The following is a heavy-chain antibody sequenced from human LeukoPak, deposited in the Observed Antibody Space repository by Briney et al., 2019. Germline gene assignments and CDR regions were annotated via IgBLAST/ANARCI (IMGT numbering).Heavy chain of an antibody. CDR2: INPNSGGT. V-gene: IGHV1-2*02. CDR1: GYTFTGYY. J-gene: IGHJ5*02. CDR3: ARSLMVRGAKPYWFDP. Sequence: ASVKVSCKASGYTFTGYYMHWVRQAPGQGLEWMGWINPNSGGTNYAQKFQGRVTMTRDTSISTAYMELSRLRSDDTAVYYCARSLMVRGAKPYWFDPWGQGTLVTVSS. D-gene: IGHD3-10*01.